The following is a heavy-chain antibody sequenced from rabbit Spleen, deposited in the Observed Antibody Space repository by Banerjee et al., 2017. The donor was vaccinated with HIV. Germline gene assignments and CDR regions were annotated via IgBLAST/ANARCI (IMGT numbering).Heavy chain of an antibody. CDR3: ARDTGSSFSSYGMDL. Sequence: QEQLVESGGGLVQPEGSLTLTCTASGFSFSSSYYMCWVRQAPGKGLEWIGCIYNGDGSTYYASWAKGRFTISKTSSTTVTLQMTSLTVADTATYFCARDTGSSFSSYGMDLWGPGTLVTVS. V-gene: IGHV1S45*01. J-gene: IGHJ6*01. D-gene: IGHD8-1*01. CDR2: IYNGDGST. CDR1: GFSFSSSYY.